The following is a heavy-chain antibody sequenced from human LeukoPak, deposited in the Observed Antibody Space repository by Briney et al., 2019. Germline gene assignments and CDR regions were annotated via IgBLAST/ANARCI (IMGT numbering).Heavy chain of an antibody. D-gene: IGHD3-16*01. CDR1: GLSFADSW. Sequence: QSGGSLRLSCAASGLSFADSWMHWVRQAPGKGLVWVSRINNDGSDTRYADSVRGRSTISRDNAKNTLYLQMNSLRAEDTAVYYCARVSGLGMNEYYQHWGQGTLVTVPS. CDR2: INNDGSDT. J-gene: IGHJ1*01. V-gene: IGHV3-74*01. CDR3: ARVSGLGMNEYYQH.